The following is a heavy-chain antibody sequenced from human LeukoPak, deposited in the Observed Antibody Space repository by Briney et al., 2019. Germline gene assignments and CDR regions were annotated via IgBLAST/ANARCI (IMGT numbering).Heavy chain of an antibody. V-gene: IGHV3-72*01. Sequence: QPGGSLRLSCAASGFTLSDHYMDWVRQAPGKGLEWVGRTRNKDNSYTTEYAASVKGRFTISRDDSKNSLYLQMNSLKSEDTAVYYCARAGDYYSTGDCWGQGTLVTVSS. CDR1: GFTLSDHY. J-gene: IGHJ4*02. D-gene: IGHD3-22*01. CDR3: ARAGDYYSTGDC. CDR2: TRNKDNSYTT.